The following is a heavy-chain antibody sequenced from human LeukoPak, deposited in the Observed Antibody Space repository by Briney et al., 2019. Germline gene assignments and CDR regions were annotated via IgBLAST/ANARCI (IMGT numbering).Heavy chain of an antibody. J-gene: IGHJ4*02. Sequence: ASVKVSCKASGYTFTSYYMHWVRQAPGQGLEWMGIINPSGGSTSYAQKFQGRVTMTRDTSTSTVYMELSSLGSEDTAVYYCARSMVRGVTHDYWGQGTLVTVSS. CDR1: GYTFTSYY. D-gene: IGHD3-10*01. V-gene: IGHV1-46*01. CDR3: ARSMVRGVTHDY. CDR2: INPSGGST.